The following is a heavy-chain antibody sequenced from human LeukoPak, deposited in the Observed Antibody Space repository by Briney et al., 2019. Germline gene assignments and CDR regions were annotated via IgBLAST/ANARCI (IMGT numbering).Heavy chain of an antibody. V-gene: IGHV3-21*01. Sequence: GGSLRLSCAASGFTFSSYSMNWVRQAPGKGLEWVSSISSSSSYIYYADSVKGRFTISRDNAKNSLYLQMNSLRAEDTAVYYCARVTYCSSTSCYRAIDYWGQGTLVTVSS. CDR2: ISSSSSYI. CDR3: ARVTYCSSTSCYRAIDY. J-gene: IGHJ4*02. D-gene: IGHD2-2*01. CDR1: GFTFSSYS.